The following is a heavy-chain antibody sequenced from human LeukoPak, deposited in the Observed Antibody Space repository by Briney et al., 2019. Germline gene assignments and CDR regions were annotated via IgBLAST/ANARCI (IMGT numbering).Heavy chain of an antibody. D-gene: IGHD2-2*02. J-gene: IGHJ4*02. Sequence: PSETLSLTCAVYGGSFSGYYWSWIRQPPGKGLEWIGEINHSGSTNYNPSLKSRVTISVDTSKNQFSLKLSSVTAADTAVYYCARHEIFAATAIQAWGQGTLVTVSS. V-gene: IGHV4-34*01. CDR2: INHSGST. CDR3: ARHEIFAATAIQA. CDR1: GGSFSGYY.